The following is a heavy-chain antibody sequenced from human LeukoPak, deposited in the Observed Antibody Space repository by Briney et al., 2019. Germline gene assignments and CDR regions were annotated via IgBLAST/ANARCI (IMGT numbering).Heavy chain of an antibody. CDR1: GYSISSGYY. Sequence: PSETLSLTCAVSGYSISSGYYWGCSRQPPGKGLEFIGSIYHGGTTYYNPSLKSRVTISVDTSNNHFSLKLSSVTAAATAVYYCARGRYSSGWYLFFGLWGRGTLVTVSS. CDR3: ARGRYSSGWYLFFGL. J-gene: IGHJ2*01. CDR2: IYHGGTT. D-gene: IGHD6-19*01. V-gene: IGHV4-38-2*01.